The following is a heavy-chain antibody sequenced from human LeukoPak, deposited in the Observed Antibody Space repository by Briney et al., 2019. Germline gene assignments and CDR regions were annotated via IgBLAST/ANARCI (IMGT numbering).Heavy chain of an antibody. J-gene: IGHJ4*02. V-gene: IGHV4-30-4*01. D-gene: IGHD5-12*01. CDR3: AREVATIESDVSPPPIY. CDR2: IYYSGST. CDR1: GGSISSGDYY. Sequence: SQTLSLTCTVSGGSISSGDYYWSWIRQPPGKGLEWIGYIYYSGSTYYNPSLKSRVTISVDTSKNQFSLKLSSVTAADTAVYYCAREVATIESDVSPPPIYWGQGTLVTVSS.